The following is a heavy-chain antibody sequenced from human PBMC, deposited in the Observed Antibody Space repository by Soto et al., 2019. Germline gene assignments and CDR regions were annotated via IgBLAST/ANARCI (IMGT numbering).Heavy chain of an antibody. V-gene: IGHV2-5*02. J-gene: IGHJ5*02. Sequence: QITLKESGPTLVKPTQTLTLTCTFSGFSLSTSGVGVGWIRQPPGKALEWLALIYWDDDKRYSPSLKSRLTITMDTSKNQVVLTMTNMDPVDTATYYCAHSLYYYDSSGYPFWWWFDPWGQGTLVTVSS. D-gene: IGHD3-22*01. CDR3: AHSLYYYDSSGYPFWWWFDP. CDR1: GFSLSTSGVG. CDR2: IYWDDDK.